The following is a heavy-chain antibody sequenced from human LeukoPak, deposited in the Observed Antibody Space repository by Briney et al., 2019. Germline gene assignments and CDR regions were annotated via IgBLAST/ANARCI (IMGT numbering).Heavy chain of an antibody. CDR1: GYTFTSYY. V-gene: IGHV1-46*01. J-gene: IGHJ4*02. Sequence: ASVKVSCKASGYTFTSYYMHWVRQAPGQGLEWMGIINPSGGSTSYAQKFQGRVTITTDESTSTAYMELSSLRSEDTAVYYCARCDYYYDSSGYYQFDYWGQGTLVTVSS. CDR2: INPSGGST. CDR3: ARCDYYYDSSGYYQFDY. D-gene: IGHD3-22*01.